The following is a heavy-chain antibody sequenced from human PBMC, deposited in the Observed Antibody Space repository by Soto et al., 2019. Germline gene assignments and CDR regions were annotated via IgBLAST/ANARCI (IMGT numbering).Heavy chain of an antibody. CDR1: GFTVSSNF. Sequence: GGSLRLSCEASGFTVSSNFMNWVRQAPGKGLEWVSVIYSGGGTYYADSVKGRFTISRDISKNTLYLHMNSLRDEDTAVYYCVGKWFDFWGQGTLVTVSS. CDR3: VGKWFDF. J-gene: IGHJ5*01. V-gene: IGHV3-53*01. CDR2: IYSGGGT.